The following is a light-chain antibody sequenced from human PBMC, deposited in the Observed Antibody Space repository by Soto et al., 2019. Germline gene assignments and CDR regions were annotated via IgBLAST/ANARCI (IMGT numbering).Light chain of an antibody. J-gene: IGKJ1*01. CDR1: HSVGSN. Sequence: EIVMTQSPATLSVSPGERATLSCRASHSVGSNLAWYQHKPGQAPRVLIYGASTRATGIPARFSGSGSGTEFTLTISSLQSEDFATYYCQQGYNFPRAFGQGTRVEI. V-gene: IGKV3-15*01. CDR3: QQGYNFPRA. CDR2: GAS.